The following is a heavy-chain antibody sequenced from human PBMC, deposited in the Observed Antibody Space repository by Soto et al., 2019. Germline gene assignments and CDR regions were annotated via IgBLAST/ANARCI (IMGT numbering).Heavy chain of an antibody. CDR3: ARQVEGYYYYYMDV. J-gene: IGHJ6*03. CDR1: GGSISSYY. V-gene: IGHV4-59*08. CDR2: IYYSGST. Sequence: SETLSLTCTVSGGSISSYYWSWIRQPPGKGLEWIGYIYYSGSTNYNPSLKSRVTISVDTSKNQFSLKLSSVTAADTAVYYCARQVEGYYYYYMDVWGKGTTVTVSS.